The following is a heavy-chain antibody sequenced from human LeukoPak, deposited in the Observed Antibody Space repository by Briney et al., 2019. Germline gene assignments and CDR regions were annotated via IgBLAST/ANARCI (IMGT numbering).Heavy chain of an antibody. CDR2: IFYSGST. V-gene: IGHV4-31*03. J-gene: IGHJ5*02. CDR3: AREERRDHWFDP. Sequence: SETLSLTCRVSGDSISSASYYWSWIRQSPGTGLEWFGHIFYSGSTYYNPSLKSRVTLSLDTSTNQFSLKLNSVTAADTAIYYCAREERRDHWFDPWGQGTLVTVSS. D-gene: IGHD1-26*01. CDR1: GDSISSASYY.